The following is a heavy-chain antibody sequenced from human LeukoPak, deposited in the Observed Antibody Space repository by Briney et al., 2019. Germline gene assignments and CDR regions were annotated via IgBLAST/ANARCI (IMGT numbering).Heavy chain of an antibody. CDR3: ARPFCASTSCPGTFDQ. CDR1: GYNFVTYW. Sequence: GESLKISCKGSGYNFVTYWIAWVRQMPGKGLEWMGIIHPGDSDTRYSPSFQGQVTISVDKSIDTTYLQWSSLKASDTAMYYCARPFCASTSCPGTFDQWGQGTLVTVS. D-gene: IGHD2-2*01. CDR2: IHPGDSDT. J-gene: IGHJ5*02. V-gene: IGHV5-51*01.